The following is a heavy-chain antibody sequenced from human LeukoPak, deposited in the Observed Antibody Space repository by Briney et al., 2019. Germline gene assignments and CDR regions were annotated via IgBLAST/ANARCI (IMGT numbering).Heavy chain of an antibody. V-gene: IGHV1-8*01. CDR1: GYTFTSYD. J-gene: IGHJ5*02. Sequence: GASVTVSCKASGYTFTSYDINWVRQATGQGLEWMGWMNPNSGNTGYAQKFQGRVTMTRNTSIGTAYMELSSLRSEDTAVYYCARGPESYYGSGSHFDPWGQGTLVTVSS. CDR2: MNPNSGNT. CDR3: ARGPESYYGSGSHFDP. D-gene: IGHD3-10*01.